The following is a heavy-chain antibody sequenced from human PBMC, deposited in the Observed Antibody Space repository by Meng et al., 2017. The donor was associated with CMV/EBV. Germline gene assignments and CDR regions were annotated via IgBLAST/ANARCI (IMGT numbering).Heavy chain of an antibody. Sequence: QEAAHGLVYASSPPPSTSSGYGGSTSSGDYYWSLIRKPPWKGLGWIGYIYYSGTTYYNPSLESRVTISVYTSKNQFSLNLSSVTAADTAVYYCARLSGSGTTSTGYHYAFDSWGQGTLVTVSS. J-gene: IGHJ4*02. CDR1: GGSTSSGDYY. V-gene: IGHV4-30-4*08. D-gene: IGHD3-22*01. CDR2: IYYSGTT. CDR3: ARLSGSGTTSTGYHYAFDS.